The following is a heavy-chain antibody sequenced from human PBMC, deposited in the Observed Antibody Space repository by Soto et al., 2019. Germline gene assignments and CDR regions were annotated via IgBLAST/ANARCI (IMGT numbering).Heavy chain of an antibody. CDR2: IKQDGSEK. CDR3: ARVGYDFWSDDY. CDR1: GFTFSSYW. Sequence: EVQLVESGGGLVQPGGSLRLSCAASGFTFSSYWMSWVRQAPGKGLEWVANIKQDGSEKYYVYSVKGRFTISRDNAKNTLYLQMNSLRAEDTAVYYCARVGYDFWSDDYWGQGTLVTVSS. D-gene: IGHD3-3*01. V-gene: IGHV3-7*01. J-gene: IGHJ4*02.